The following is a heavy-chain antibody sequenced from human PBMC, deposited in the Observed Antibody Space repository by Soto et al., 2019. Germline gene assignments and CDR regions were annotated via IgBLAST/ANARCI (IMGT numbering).Heavy chain of an antibody. CDR1: GYTFTSYY. CDR2: INPSGGST. D-gene: IGHD3-9*01. Sequence: ASVKVSCKASGYTFTSYYMHWVRQAPGQGLEWMGIINPSGGSTSYAQKFQGRVTMTRDTSTSTVYMELSSLRSEDTAVYYCAREPRYYDILTGYYESGDPWGQGTLVTVSS. J-gene: IGHJ5*02. V-gene: IGHV1-46*03. CDR3: AREPRYYDILTGYYESGDP.